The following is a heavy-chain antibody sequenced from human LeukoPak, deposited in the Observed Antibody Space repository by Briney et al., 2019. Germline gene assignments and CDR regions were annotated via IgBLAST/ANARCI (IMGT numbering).Heavy chain of an antibody. J-gene: IGHJ5*02. CDR3: ARGRSRITMVRGAINWFDP. D-gene: IGHD3-10*01. CDR1: ENIFNRYD. Sequence: ASVKVSCKAPENIFNRYDINWVRQATGQGLEWMGWTNPNSGNTGYAHKFQGRVTMTRNTSISTAYMELSSLRSEDTAVYYCARGRSRITMVRGAINWFDPWGQGTLVTVSS. V-gene: IGHV1-8*01. CDR2: TNPNSGNT.